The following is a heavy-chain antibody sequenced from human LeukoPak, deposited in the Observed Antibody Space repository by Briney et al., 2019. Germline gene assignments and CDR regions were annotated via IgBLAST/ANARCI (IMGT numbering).Heavy chain of an antibody. Sequence: ASVKVSCKASGYTFTDYFMHWVRRAPGQGLEWMGWINLYSGGTNYAQKFQDRVTMTSDKSIGTAYMELIGLRSGDTAVYYCARAPYGSGSYCDAWGQGTLVTVSS. CDR3: ARAPYGSGSYCDA. CDR2: INLYSGGT. D-gene: IGHD3-10*01. CDR1: GYTFTDYF. V-gene: IGHV1-2*02. J-gene: IGHJ5*02.